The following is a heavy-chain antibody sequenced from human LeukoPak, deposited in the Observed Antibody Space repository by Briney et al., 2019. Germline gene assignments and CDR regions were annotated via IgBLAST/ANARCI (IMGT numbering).Heavy chain of an antibody. Sequence: APVKVSFQSTGSTFTDCYGHWLRQATGQGLEWMGWINPNSGGTNYAQNFQGRVTITRDTPISRVYMELTSLRYDDTAVFYCARVHAWLQFSGSACYIWGQGTTVTVSS. J-gene: IGHJ3*02. D-gene: IGHD5-24*01. CDR3: ARVHAWLQFSGSACYI. CDR2: INPNSGGT. CDR1: GSTFTDCY. V-gene: IGHV1-2*02.